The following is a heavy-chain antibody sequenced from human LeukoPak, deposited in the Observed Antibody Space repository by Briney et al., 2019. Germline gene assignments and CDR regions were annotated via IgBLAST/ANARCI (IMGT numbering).Heavy chain of an antibody. V-gene: IGHV4-30-4*07. Sequence: SQTLSLTCAVSGGSISSGGYSWSWIRQPPGKGLEWIGYIYYSGSTNYNPSLKSRVTISVDTSKNQFSLKLSSVTAADTAVYYCARGGDCSGGSCNNWFDPWGQGTLVTVSS. D-gene: IGHD2-15*01. CDR2: IYYSGST. CDR3: ARGGDCSGGSCNNWFDP. J-gene: IGHJ5*02. CDR1: GGSISSGGYS.